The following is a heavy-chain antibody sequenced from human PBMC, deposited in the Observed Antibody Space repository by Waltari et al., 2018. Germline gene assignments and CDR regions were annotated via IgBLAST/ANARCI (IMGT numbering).Heavy chain of an antibody. CDR2: SSAYNGNT. J-gene: IGHJ3*01. D-gene: IGHD4-4*01. Sequence: QVQLVQSGAEVKKPGASMKVSCKASGYTFSYYGISWVRQAPGQGLEWMGWSSAYNGNTTYAREFQGRVTISTATSTNTGYVDLSSFSSEYTAVYFCARGMDHYTNTMTAFDVWGQGTMVTVSS. V-gene: IGHV1-18*01. CDR3: ARGMDHYTNTMTAFDV. CDR1: GYTFSYYG.